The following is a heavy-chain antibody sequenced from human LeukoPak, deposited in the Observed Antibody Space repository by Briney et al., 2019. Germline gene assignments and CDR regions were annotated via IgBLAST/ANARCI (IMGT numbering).Heavy chain of an antibody. D-gene: IGHD6-6*01. J-gene: IGHJ6*02. Sequence: GSVTVSCKASGYTFTSYDINWVRQAAGQGIEWMGWMNPNSGKTVYAQTLEGRVTINRNTSITTAYMELSSLRSEDTAVSYCARAIAARPIYYYGMDVWGQGTSVTVSS. CDR3: ARAIAARPIYYYGMDV. V-gene: IGHV1-8*01. CDR1: GYTFTSYD. CDR2: MNPNSGKT.